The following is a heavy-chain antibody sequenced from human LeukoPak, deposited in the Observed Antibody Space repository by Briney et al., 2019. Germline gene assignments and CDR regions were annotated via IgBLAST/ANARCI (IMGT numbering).Heavy chain of an antibody. D-gene: IGHD3-22*01. CDR1: GFTFSSYW. V-gene: IGHV3-74*01. CDR2: IDSDGNIT. Sequence: GGSLRLSCAAYGFTFSSYWMHWVRQAPGKGLVWVSRIDSDGNITSYADSVKGRFTISRDNAKNTLYLQMNSLRAEDTAVYYCARVSYDSSGYYDYWGQGTLVTVSS. J-gene: IGHJ4*02. CDR3: ARVSYDSSGYYDY.